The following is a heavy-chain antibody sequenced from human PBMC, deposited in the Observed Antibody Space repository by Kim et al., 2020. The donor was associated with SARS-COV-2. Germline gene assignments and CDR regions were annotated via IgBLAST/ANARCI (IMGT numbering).Heavy chain of an antibody. Sequence: KGRFTISRDNSKNTLYLQMNSLRAEDTAVYYCAREGYYYDSSGYYGFFDYWGQGTLVTVSS. J-gene: IGHJ4*02. D-gene: IGHD3-22*01. CDR3: AREGYYYDSSGYYGFFDY. V-gene: IGHV3-30*07.